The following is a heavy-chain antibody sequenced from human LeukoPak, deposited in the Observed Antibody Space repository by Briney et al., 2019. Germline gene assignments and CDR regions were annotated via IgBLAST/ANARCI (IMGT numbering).Heavy chain of an antibody. J-gene: IGHJ4*02. CDR2: NSSSGSTI. CDR1: GFTFTDYY. V-gene: IGHV3-11*01. CDR3: AIALTDYGDYYLSS. Sequence: GPLRLSFAASGFTFTDYYMNWIRQPRGKGLEWVAFNSSSGSTIFYADPGRGWFTISRSNAKNSLNLQMTSPRAEDPSNYSCAIALTDYGDYYLSSCGQGTLVTVSS. D-gene: IGHD4-17*01.